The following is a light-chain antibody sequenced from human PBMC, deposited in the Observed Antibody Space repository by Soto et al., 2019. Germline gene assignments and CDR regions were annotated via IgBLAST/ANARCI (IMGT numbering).Light chain of an antibody. J-gene: IGLJ3*02. CDR2: EGA. CDR1: NSDIGSFDL. Sequence: QSVLTQPASVSGSPGQSITISCTGTNSDIGSFDLVSWYQLHPGKAPKFLIYEGAKPPSGFSSPISGSTSGNSASLTISGLQAEDEADYYCCAYAGTDRNWVFGGGTKLTVL. CDR3: CAYAGTDRNWV. V-gene: IGLV2-23*01.